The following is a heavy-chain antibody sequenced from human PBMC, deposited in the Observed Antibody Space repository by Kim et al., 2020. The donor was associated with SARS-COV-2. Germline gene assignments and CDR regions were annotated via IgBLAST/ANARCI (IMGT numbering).Heavy chain of an antibody. J-gene: IGHJ4*02. CDR1: GFTFSSYA. CDR3: ARGGEDRYYFDY. D-gene: IGHD7-27*01. V-gene: IGHV3-33*01. Sequence: GGSLRLSCAASGFTFSSYAMHWVRQAPGKGLEWVAVIWYDGSNKYYADSVKGRFTISRDNSKNTLYLQMNSLRAEDTAVYYCARGGEDRYYFDYWGQGTLVTVSS. CDR2: IWYDGSNK.